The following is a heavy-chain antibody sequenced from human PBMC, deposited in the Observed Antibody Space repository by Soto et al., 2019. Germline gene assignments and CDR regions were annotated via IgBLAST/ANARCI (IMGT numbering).Heavy chain of an antibody. CDR1: GGSISSSSYY. J-gene: IGHJ4*02. D-gene: IGHD3-10*01. CDR3: ARFYYYGSGSYYNFYFDY. Sequence: PSETLSLTCTVSGGSISSSSYYWGWIRQPPGKGLEWIGSIYYSGSTYYNPSLKSRVTISVDTSKNQFSLKLSSVTAADTAVYYCARFYYYGSGSYYNFYFDYWGQGTLLTVSS. CDR2: IYYSGST. V-gene: IGHV4-39*01.